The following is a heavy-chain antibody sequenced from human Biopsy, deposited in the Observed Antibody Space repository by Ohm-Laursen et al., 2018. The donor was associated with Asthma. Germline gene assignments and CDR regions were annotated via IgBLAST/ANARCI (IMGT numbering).Heavy chain of an antibody. CDR1: GGSFSGYY. V-gene: IGHV4-34*01. CDR2: INHSGST. D-gene: IGHD2-2*01. CDR3: ARVVGGYCSSTSCYGGYYYGMDA. Sequence: SDTLSLTCVVYGGSFSGYYWSWIRQPPGKGLEWIGEINHSGSTNYNPSLKSRVTISVDTSKNQFSLKLSSVTAADTAVYYCARVVGGYCSSTSCYGGYYYGMDAWGQGTTVTVSS. J-gene: IGHJ6*02.